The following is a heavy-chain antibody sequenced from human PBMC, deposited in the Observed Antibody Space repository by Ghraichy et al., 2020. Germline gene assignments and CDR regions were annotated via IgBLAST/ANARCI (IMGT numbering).Heavy chain of an antibody. D-gene: IGHD6-13*01. CDR1: GGSISSGGYY. V-gene: IGHV4-31*03. CDR3: ARPSRASSSWYYFDY. J-gene: IGHJ4*02. CDR2: IYYSGST. Sequence: SETLSLTCTVSGGSISSGGYYWSWIRQHPGKGLEWIGYIYYSGSTYYNPSLKSRVTISVDTSKNQFSLKLSSVTAADTAVYYCARPSRASSSWYYFDYWGQGTLVTVSS.